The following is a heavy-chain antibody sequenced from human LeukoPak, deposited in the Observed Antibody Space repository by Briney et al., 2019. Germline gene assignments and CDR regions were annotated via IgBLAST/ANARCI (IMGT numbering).Heavy chain of an antibody. D-gene: IGHD6-19*01. CDR3: ARDEAGYSSGWYYSRFDY. J-gene: IGHJ4*02. CDR1: GYTFTGYY. V-gene: IGHV1-2*02. CDR2: INPNSGGT. Sequence: ASVKVSCKASGYTFTGYYMHWVRQAPGQGLEWMGWINPNSGGTNYAQKFQGRVTMTRDTSISTAYMELRSLRSDDTAVYYCARDEAGYSSGWYYSRFDYWGQGTLVTVSS.